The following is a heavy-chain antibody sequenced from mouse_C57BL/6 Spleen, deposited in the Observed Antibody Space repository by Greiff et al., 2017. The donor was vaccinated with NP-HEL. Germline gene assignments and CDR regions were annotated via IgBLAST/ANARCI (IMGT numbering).Heavy chain of an antibody. J-gene: IGHJ2*01. V-gene: IGHV1-63*01. CDR1: GYTFTNYW. CDR3: ARGDGWDY. D-gene: IGHD2-3*01. Sequence: VKLVESGAELVRPGTSVKMSCKASGYTFTNYWIGWAKQRPGHGLEWIGDIYPGGGYTNYNEKFKGKATLTADKSSSTAYMQVSSLTSEDSAIYYCARGDGWDYWGQGTTLTVSS. CDR2: IYPGGGYT.